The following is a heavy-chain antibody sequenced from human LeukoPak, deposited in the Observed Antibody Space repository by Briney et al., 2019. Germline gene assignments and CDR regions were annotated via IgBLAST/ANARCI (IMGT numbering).Heavy chain of an antibody. CDR1: GFTFSSYG. Sequence: GGSLRLSCAASGFTFSSYGMHWVRQAPGKGLEWVAFIRYDGSNKYYADSVKGRFTISRDNSKNTLCLQMNSLRAEDTAVYYCAKDHPSGYYFDYWGQGTLVTVSS. V-gene: IGHV3-30*02. CDR2: IRYDGSNK. J-gene: IGHJ4*02. D-gene: IGHD1-14*01. CDR3: AKDHPSGYYFDY.